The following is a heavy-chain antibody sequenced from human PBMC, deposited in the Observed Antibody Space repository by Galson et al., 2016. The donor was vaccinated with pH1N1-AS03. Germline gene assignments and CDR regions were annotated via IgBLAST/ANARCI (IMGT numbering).Heavy chain of an antibody. D-gene: IGHD4-11*01. CDR1: GFRFGSSW. Sequence: QSGAEVKKPGESLEISCRGSGFRFGSSWIAWVRQMPGKGLEWMGIIYPGDSDTTYSPPFQGQVTLSADKSISTAFLRWSSLKASDTAIYYCARVLGHDYNWYFDVWGRGTPVTVSS. J-gene: IGHJ2*01. CDR2: IYPGDSDT. V-gene: IGHV5-51*03. CDR3: ARVLGHDYNWYFDV.